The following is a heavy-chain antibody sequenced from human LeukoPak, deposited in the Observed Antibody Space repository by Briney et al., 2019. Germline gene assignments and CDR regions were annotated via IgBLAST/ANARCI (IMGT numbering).Heavy chain of an antibody. V-gene: IGHV3-21*01. CDR3: ARGGLYDSSGYSHFDY. D-gene: IGHD3-22*01. CDR1: GFSFSSYS. CDR2: ISSSSSYI. Sequence: WGSLRLSCAASGFSFSSYSMNWVRQAPGKGLEWVSSISSSSSYIYYADSVKGRFTISRDNAKNSLYLQMNSLRAEDTAVYYCARGGLYDSSGYSHFDYRGQGTLVTVSS. J-gene: IGHJ4*02.